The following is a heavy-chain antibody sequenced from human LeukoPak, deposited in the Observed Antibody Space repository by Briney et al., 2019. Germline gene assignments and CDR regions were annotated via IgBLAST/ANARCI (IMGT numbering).Heavy chain of an antibody. J-gene: IGHJ4*02. CDR3: ARLRAIRYCTTTSCFSY. Sequence: GGSLRLSCAASGFTFSSYWMSWVRQAPGKGLEWVANIKQDGSEKYYVDSVKGRFTISRDNAKNSLYLQMNSLRADDTAVYYCARLRAIRYCTTTSCFSYWGQGTPVTVSS. D-gene: IGHD2-2*01. V-gene: IGHV3-7*01. CDR2: IKQDGSEK. CDR1: GFTFSSYW.